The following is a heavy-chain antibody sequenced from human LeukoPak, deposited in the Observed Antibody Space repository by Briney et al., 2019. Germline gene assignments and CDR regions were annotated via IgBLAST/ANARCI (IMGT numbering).Heavy chain of an antibody. Sequence: RGSLRLSCTASGFSFSGHWMHWARQLPGKGLVWVSRISPTGGTTSYADSVKGRFTVSRDNAKNTLYLQVNNLRAEDTAVYYCARGPNSNWSGLDFWGQGTLLTVSS. D-gene: IGHD6-6*01. CDR2: ISPTGGTT. CDR1: GFSFSGHW. CDR3: ARGPNSNWSGLDF. J-gene: IGHJ4*02. V-gene: IGHV3-74*01.